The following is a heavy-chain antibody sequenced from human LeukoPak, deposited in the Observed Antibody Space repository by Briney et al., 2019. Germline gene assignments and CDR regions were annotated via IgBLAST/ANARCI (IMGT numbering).Heavy chain of an antibody. CDR3: ARERYYYDSSGYLNYYYYYGMDV. CDR2: IYYSGST. Sequence: SETLSLTCTVSGGSIGSGGYYWSWIRQHPGKGLEWIGYIYYSGSTYYNPSLKSRVTISVDTSKNQFSLKLSSVTAADTAVYYCARERYYYDSSGYLNYYYYYGMDVWGQGTTVTVSS. CDR1: GGSIGSGGYY. V-gene: IGHV4-31*03. D-gene: IGHD3-22*01. J-gene: IGHJ6*02.